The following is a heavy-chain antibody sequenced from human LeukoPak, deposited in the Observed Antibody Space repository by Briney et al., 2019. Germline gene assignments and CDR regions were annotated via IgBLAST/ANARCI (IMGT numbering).Heavy chain of an antibody. CDR3: ARTMVRGVITSSFDF. CDR1: GYSFTSYW. J-gene: IGHJ4*02. V-gene: IGHV5-51*01. CDR2: IYPSDSDT. D-gene: IGHD3-10*01. Sequence: GESLKISGKGSGYSFTSYWNGWLRQMPGKGLEWMGIIYPSDSDTRYSSSFQGQFTISADKSISTAYLQWSSLKASDTATYYCARTMVRGVITSSFDFWGQGTLVTVSS.